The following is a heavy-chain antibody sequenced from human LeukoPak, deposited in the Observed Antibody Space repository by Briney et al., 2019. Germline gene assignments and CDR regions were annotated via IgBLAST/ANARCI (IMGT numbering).Heavy chain of an antibody. CDR3: ARDANPWAVTNKYFQH. D-gene: IGHD4-17*01. CDR2: ISSSSSYI. CDR1: GFTFSSYS. Sequence: GGSLRLSCAASGFTFSSYSMNWVRQAPGKELEWVSSISSSSSYIYYADSVKGRFTISRDNAKNSLYLQMNSLRAEDTAVYYCARDANPWAVTNKYFQHWGQGTLVTVSS. V-gene: IGHV3-21*01. J-gene: IGHJ1*01.